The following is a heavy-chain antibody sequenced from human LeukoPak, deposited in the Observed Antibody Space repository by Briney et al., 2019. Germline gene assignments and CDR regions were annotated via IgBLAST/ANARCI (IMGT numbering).Heavy chain of an antibody. J-gene: IGHJ4*02. Sequence: GGSLRLSCAASGFTFSKYDMNWVRQAPGKGLEWVSSISSSSSYIYYADSVKGRFTISRDNAKNSLYLQMNSLRAEDTAVYYCARGLLRFLEWTNFYWGQGTLVTVSS. CDR3: ARGLLRFLEWTNFY. D-gene: IGHD3-3*01. V-gene: IGHV3-21*01. CDR1: GFTFSKYD. CDR2: ISSSSSYI.